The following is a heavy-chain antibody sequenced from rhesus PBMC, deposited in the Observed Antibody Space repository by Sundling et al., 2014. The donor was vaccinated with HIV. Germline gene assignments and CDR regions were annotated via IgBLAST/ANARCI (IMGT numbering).Heavy chain of an antibody. J-gene: IGHJ6*01. CDR2: IFGSFGSS. CDR1: GGSISGGYG. D-gene: IGHD1-1*01. Sequence: QVQLQESGPGLVKPSETLSLTCAVSGGSISGGYGWNWIRQPPGKGLEWIGLIFGSFGSSYYNPSLKSRVTFSTDTSKNQFSLKLRSVTAADTAVYYCAMEGRTWNYGYGLDSWGQGVVVTVSS. V-gene: IGHV4-127*01. CDR3: AMEGRTWNYGYGLDS.